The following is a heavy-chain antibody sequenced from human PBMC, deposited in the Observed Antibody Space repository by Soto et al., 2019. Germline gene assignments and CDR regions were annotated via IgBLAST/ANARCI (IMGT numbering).Heavy chain of an antibody. J-gene: IGHJ4*02. CDR1: GFTFSSYA. V-gene: IGHV3-23*01. CDR3: AKGRSEWRRFDY. CDR2: ISGSGGST. Sequence: EVQLLESGGGLVQPGGSLRLSCAASGFTFSSYAMSWVRQAPGKGLEWVSAISGSGGSTYYADSVKGRFTISRDKSKNTRYLQMNSLRAEDTAVYYCAKGRSEWRRFDYWGQGTLVTVSS. D-gene: IGHD3-3*01.